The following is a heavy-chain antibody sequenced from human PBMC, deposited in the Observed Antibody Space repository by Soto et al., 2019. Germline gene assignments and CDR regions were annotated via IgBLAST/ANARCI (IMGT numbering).Heavy chain of an antibody. V-gene: IGHV1-18*01. CDR3: ARDISGYYYYMDV. J-gene: IGHJ6*03. Sequence: SVKVACKASGYTFTSYGISWLRQAPGQGLEWMGWISAYNGNTNYAQKLQGRVTMTTDTSTSTAYMELRSLRSDDTAVYYCARDISGYYYYMDVWGKGTTVTVSS. CDR2: ISAYNGNT. CDR1: GYTFTSYG. D-gene: IGHD1-26*01.